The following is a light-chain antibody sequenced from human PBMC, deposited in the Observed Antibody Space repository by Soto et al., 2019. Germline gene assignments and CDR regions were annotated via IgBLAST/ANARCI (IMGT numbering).Light chain of an antibody. Sequence: EFVLTQSPGTLSLSPGERATLSCRASQTVSNNYLAWYQQKPGQAPRLLIHGAANRATGIPARFGGSGFGTDFTLTISSLQPEDFAVYYCQQRSNWPRTFGQGTKVDIK. CDR3: QQRSNWPRT. V-gene: IGKV3-11*01. CDR1: QTVSNNY. J-gene: IGKJ1*01. CDR2: GAA.